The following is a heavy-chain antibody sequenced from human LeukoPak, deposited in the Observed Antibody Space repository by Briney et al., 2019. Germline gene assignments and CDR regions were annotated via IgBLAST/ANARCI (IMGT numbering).Heavy chain of an antibody. V-gene: IGHV3-21*01. CDR1: GFTVSNNY. J-gene: IGHJ4*02. CDR3: ARDRVYSYGGKAIDY. CDR2: ISSSSSYI. D-gene: IGHD5-18*01. Sequence: GGSLRLSCAASGFTVSNNYMNWVRQAPGKGLEWVSSISSSSSYIYYADSVKGRFTISRDNAKNSLYLQMNSLRAEDTAVYYCARDRVYSYGGKAIDYWGQGTLVTVSS.